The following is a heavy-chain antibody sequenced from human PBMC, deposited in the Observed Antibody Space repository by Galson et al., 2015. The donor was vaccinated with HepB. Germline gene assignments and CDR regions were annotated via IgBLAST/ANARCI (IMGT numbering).Heavy chain of an antibody. V-gene: IGHV4-34*01. CDR3: ARESSGYYPGF. CDR2: INHSGST. CDR1: GGSFSGYY. Sequence: ETLSLTCAVYGGSFSGYYWSWIRQPPGKGLEWIGEINHSGSTNYNPSLKSRVTISVDTSKNQFSLKLSSVTAADTAVYYCARESSGYYPGFWGQGTLVTVSS. D-gene: IGHD3-22*01. J-gene: IGHJ4*02.